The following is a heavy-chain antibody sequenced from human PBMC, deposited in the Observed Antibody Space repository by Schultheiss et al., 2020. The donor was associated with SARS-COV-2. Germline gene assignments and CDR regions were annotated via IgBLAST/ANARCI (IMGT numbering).Heavy chain of an antibody. V-gene: IGHV3-11*06. Sequence: GGSLRLSCAASGFTFSDYYMSWIRQAPGKGLEWVSYISSSSSYIYYADSVKGRFTISRDNAKNSLYLQMNSLRAEDTAVYYCARDFGYCSSTSCYTGFDYWGQGTLVTVSS. CDR3: ARDFGYCSSTSCYTGFDY. J-gene: IGHJ4*02. D-gene: IGHD2-2*01. CDR2: ISSSSSYI. CDR1: GFTFSDYY.